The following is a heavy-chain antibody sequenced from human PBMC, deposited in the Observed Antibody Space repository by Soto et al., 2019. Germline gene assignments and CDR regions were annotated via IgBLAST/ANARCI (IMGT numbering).Heavy chain of an antibody. CDR2: IYYSGET. CDR1: GDSISRYY. CDR3: ARDQGGEFLKGSGMDV. Sequence: QVQLQESGPGLVKPSETLSLTCTVSGDSISRYYWSWIRLSPGKGLEWIGYIYYSGETNYKPSVKSIVTISVHRTKNQFTLKLSSVTAADTAVYYCARDQGGEFLKGSGMDVWGQGTTVTVSS. D-gene: IGHD3-10*01. J-gene: IGHJ6*02. V-gene: IGHV4-59*01.